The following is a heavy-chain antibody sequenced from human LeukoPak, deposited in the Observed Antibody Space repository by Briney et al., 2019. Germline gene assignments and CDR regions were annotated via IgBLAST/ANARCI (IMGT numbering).Heavy chain of an antibody. Sequence: GGSLRLSCAASGFTFSSYAMSWVHQAPGKGLEWVSGIRGSGGSTYYADSVKGRFTISRDNSKNTLYLQMNSLRAEDTAVYYCARRGIAAADSIDYWGQGTLVTVSS. D-gene: IGHD6-13*01. CDR3: ARRGIAAADSIDY. CDR1: GFTFSSYA. V-gene: IGHV3-23*01. J-gene: IGHJ4*02. CDR2: IRGSGGST.